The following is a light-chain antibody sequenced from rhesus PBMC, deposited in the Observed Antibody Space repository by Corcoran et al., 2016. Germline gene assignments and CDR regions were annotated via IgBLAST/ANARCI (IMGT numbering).Light chain of an antibody. CDR3: MQYTHIPLT. Sequence: DVVMTQSPLALPITPGQPASISCRSSQSLVHSNGNTYLSWFQQKPGQPPRLLIYKVSNRYSGVPDRFSGSGAGTDFTLKISRVEAEDVGVYSCMQYTHIPLTFGGGTKVEIK. J-gene: IGKJ4*01. V-gene: IGKV2-65*01. CDR2: KVS. CDR1: QSLVHSNGNTY.